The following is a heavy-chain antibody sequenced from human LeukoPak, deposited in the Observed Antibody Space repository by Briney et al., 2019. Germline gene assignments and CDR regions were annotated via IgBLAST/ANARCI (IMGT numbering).Heavy chain of an antibody. CDR1: GYTFSDYY. CDR2: INPNSGGT. Sequence: GASVKVSCKASGYTFSDYYIHWVRQAPGQGLEWMGWINPNSGGTNYAQKFQGRVTMTRDTSISTAYMELSRLRSDDTAVYYCASCRTGAFDIWGQGTMVTVSS. J-gene: IGHJ3*02. V-gene: IGHV1-2*02. D-gene: IGHD1-14*01. CDR3: ASCRTGAFDI.